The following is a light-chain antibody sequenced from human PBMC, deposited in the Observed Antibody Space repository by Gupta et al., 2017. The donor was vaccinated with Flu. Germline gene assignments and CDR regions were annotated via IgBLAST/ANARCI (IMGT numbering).Light chain of an antibody. J-gene: IGKJ2*01. Sequence: EIVLTQSPATLSLSPRDRADLSCRASQTVSDYIVWYQQKPGQPPRLLLFSPSTRAAGIPPRFSVSGSGTDFTLTISSREPEDFAVYYCQQRSNRPMYTFGQGTILEI. V-gene: IGKV3-11*01. CDR2: SPS. CDR3: QQRSNRPMYT. CDR1: QTVSDY.